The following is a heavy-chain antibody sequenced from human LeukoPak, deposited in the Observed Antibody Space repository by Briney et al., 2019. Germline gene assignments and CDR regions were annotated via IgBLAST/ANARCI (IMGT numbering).Heavy chain of an antibody. Sequence: GGSLRLSCAASGFTFSSYSMNWVRQAPGKGLEWVSFISSSSSYIYYADSVKGRFTISRDNAKNSLYLQMNSLRAGDTAVYYCARGANYVWGSYRYGYYYYYMDVWGKGTTVTISS. J-gene: IGHJ6*03. CDR3: ARGANYVWGSYRYGYYYYYMDV. D-gene: IGHD3-16*02. CDR1: GFTFSSYS. V-gene: IGHV3-21*01. CDR2: ISSSSSYI.